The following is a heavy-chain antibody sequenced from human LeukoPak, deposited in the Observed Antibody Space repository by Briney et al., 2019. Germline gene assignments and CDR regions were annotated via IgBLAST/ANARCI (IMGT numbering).Heavy chain of an antibody. D-gene: IGHD1-26*01. CDR1: GYTFTGYY. V-gene: IGHV1-2*04. CDR2: INPNSGGT. CDR3: ARGSIESGSYYYYFDY. Sequence: ASVKVSCKDSGYTFTGYYMHWVRQTPGQGLEWMGWINPNSGGTNYAQKFQGWVTMTRDTSISTAYMELSRLRSDDTAVYYCARGSIESGSYYYYFDYWGQGTLVTVSS. J-gene: IGHJ4*02.